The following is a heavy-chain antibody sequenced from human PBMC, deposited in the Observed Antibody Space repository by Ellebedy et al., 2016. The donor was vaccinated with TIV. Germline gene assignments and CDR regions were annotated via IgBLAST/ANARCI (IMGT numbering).Heavy chain of an antibody. CDR2: INNGGRTT. Sequence: GESLKISCAASGFTFSGYAMSWVRQAPGKGLEWVSGINNGGRTTSYADSVKGRFTISRDNSKRTLYLQMNSLRAEDTAVYYCAKGRGGGSDSSAPRYYFDSWGLGTLVTVSS. CDR3: AKGRGGGSDSSAPRYYFDS. V-gene: IGHV3-23*01. D-gene: IGHD6-19*01. J-gene: IGHJ4*02. CDR1: GFTFSGYA.